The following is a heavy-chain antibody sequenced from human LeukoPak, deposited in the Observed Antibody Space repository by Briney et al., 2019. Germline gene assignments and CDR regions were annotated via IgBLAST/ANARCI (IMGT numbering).Heavy chain of an antibody. J-gene: IGHJ4*02. CDR1: GVTFRSYA. CDR2: FCGRGGCT. CDR3: ARSPPYVVYSNFLFDW. Sequence: GGSLRLSCAASGVTFRSYAMSWVRQAPGKGLEWVSVFCGRGGCTYYAESVKGRFTISKDNSKNTLYLQMESLRTEDTAVYYCARSPPYVVYSNFLFDWWGQGSLVTVSS. D-gene: IGHD4-11*01. V-gene: IGHV3-23*01.